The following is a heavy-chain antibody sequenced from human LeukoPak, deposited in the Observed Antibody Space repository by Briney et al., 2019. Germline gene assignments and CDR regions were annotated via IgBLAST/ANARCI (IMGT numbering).Heavy chain of an antibody. J-gene: IGHJ4*02. D-gene: IGHD6-25*01. CDR2: IRGSDSRT. CDR3: AKSGSRETVDY. CDR1: GFTFSSDA. V-gene: IGHV3-23*01. Sequence: GGSLRLSCAASGFTFSSDAMSWVRQTPGKGLECVSTIRGSDSRTYYADSVKGRFTISRDNSMNTLYLQMNSLRAGDTAVYYCAKSGSRETVDYWGQGTLVTVSS.